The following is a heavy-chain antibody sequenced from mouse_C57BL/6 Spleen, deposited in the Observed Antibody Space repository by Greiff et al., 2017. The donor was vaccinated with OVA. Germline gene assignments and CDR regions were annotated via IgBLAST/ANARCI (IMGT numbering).Heavy chain of an antibody. D-gene: IGHD1-1*01. CDR1: GFTFSSYT. Sequence: EVKLMESGGGLVKPGGSLKLSCAASGFTFSSYTMSWVRQTPEKRLEWVATISGGGGNNYYPDSVEGRLTISRDNAKNTLYLQMSSLRSEDTALYYCARQGTTVVAPLYWYFDVWGTGTTVTVSS. CDR3: ARQGTTVVAPLYWYFDV. CDR2: ISGGGGNN. V-gene: IGHV5-9*01. J-gene: IGHJ1*03.